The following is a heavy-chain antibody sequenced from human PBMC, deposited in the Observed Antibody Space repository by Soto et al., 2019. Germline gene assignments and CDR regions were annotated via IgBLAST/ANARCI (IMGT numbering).Heavy chain of an antibody. CDR3: AMGMVAPLTP. V-gene: IGHV3-23*01. Sequence: GGSLRLSCAASGFTFSSYAMSWVRQAPGKGLEWVSAISVSGGSTYYADSVKGWFTISRDNSKNTLYLQMNCLRAEDTAVYYCAMGMVAPLTPWGQGTLVTVSS. CDR1: GFTFSSYA. J-gene: IGHJ5*02. CDR2: ISVSGGST. D-gene: IGHD5-12*01.